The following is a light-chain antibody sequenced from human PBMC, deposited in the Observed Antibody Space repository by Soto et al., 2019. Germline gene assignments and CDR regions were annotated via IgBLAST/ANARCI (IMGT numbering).Light chain of an antibody. J-gene: IGKJ1*01. CDR3: QQTSSTPWT. Sequence: DLQMTQSPSSLSASVGDRVTITCRATHNINNYLNWYQHKPGKAPELLIYAASTLQSRAPARFSGSGSGTDFTLTISSLQPEDSAAYYCQQTSSTPWTFGQGTKVEIK. V-gene: IGKV1-39*01. CDR2: AAS. CDR1: HNINNY.